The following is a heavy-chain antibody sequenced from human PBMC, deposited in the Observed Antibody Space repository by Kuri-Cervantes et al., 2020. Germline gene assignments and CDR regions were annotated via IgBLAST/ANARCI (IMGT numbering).Heavy chain of an antibody. V-gene: IGHV3-15*01. J-gene: IGHJ5*02. CDR1: GFTFSNAW. CDR2: IKSKADGGTT. Sequence: GESLKISCAASGFTFSNAWMSWVRQAPGKGLEWVGLIKSKADGGTTDYTASVKGRFTISRDDSTNTLYLQMNGLKSDDTAVYYCARAQNPGGWGDGRFDPWGQGTLVTVSS. D-gene: IGHD6-19*01. CDR3: ARAQNPGGWGDGRFDP.